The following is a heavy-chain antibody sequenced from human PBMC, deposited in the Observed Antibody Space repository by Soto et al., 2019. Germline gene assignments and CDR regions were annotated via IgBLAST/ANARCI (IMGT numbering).Heavy chain of an antibody. V-gene: IGHV3-30*18. CDR2: ISYDGSNK. Sequence: QVQLVESGGGVVQPGRSLRLSCAASGFTFSSYGMHWVRQAPGKGLEWVAVISYDGSNKYYADSVKGRFTISRDNSKNTLYLQMNSLRAEDTAVYYFAKDYSNHYYYYYGMDVWGQGTTVTVSS. D-gene: IGHD4-4*01. CDR1: GFTFSSYG. CDR3: AKDYSNHYYYYYGMDV. J-gene: IGHJ6*02.